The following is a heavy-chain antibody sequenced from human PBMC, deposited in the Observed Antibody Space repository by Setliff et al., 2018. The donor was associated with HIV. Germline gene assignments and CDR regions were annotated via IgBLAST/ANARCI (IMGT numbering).Heavy chain of an antibody. D-gene: IGHD5-12*01. Sequence: PSETLSLTCAVYGGSFSAYHWSWIRQTPGKGLEWLGEINHSGSTAYNLALESRVSMSIDTSKNQFSLKLTSVTAADTAVYYCARRGAYGYDYFDYWGPGILVTVPQ. CDR3: ARRGAYGYDYFDY. J-gene: IGHJ4*02. V-gene: IGHV4-34*01. CDR2: INHSGST. CDR1: GGSFSAYH.